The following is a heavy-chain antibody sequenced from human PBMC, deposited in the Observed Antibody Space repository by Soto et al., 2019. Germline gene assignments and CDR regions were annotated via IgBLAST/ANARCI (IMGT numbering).Heavy chain of an antibody. CDR2: ISDSGTNT. Sequence: PGGSLRLSCAASGFTFSSYVMSWVRQAPGKGLEWVSGISDSGTNTYYADSVKGRFTISRDSSKSTLYLQMNSLRAEDTAVYYCAKGVGAVLSEAVIGGMDVWGQGTTVTVSS. CDR1: GFTFSSYV. CDR3: AKGVGAVLSEAVIGGMDV. D-gene: IGHD6-13*01. J-gene: IGHJ6*02. V-gene: IGHV3-23*01.